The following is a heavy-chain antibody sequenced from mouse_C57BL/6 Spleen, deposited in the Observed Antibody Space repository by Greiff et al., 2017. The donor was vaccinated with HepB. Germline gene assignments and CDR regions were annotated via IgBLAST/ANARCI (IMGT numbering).Heavy chain of an antibody. V-gene: IGHV10-1*01. CDR2: IRSKSNNYAT. CDR1: GFSFNTYA. CDR3: VRPYDYGGWLFAY. J-gene: IGHJ3*01. Sequence: EVQLVESGGGLVQPKGSLKLSCAASGFSFNTYAMNWVRQAPGKGLEWVARIRSKSNNYATYYADSVKDRFTISRDDSESMLYLQMNNLKTEDTAMYYCVRPYDYGGWLFAYWGQGTLVTVSA. D-gene: IGHD2-4*01.